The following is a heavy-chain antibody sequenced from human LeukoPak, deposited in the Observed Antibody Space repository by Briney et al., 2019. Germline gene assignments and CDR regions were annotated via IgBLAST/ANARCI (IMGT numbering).Heavy chain of an antibody. CDR1: GYTFTSYG. V-gene: IGHV1-18*01. J-gene: IGHJ6*03. CDR2: ISAYNGNT. CDR3: ARSRAPPILLWFGESFMDV. D-gene: IGHD3-10*01. Sequence: ASVKVSCKASGYTFTSYGISWVRQAPGQGLEWMGWISAYNGNTNYAQKLQGRVTMTTDTSTSTAYMELRSLRSDDTAVYYCARSRAPPILLWFGESFMDVWGKGTTVTISS.